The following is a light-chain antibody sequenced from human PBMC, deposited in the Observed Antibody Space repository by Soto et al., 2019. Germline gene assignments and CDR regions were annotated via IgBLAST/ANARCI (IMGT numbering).Light chain of an antibody. CDR3: QQFNTSPWT. CDR1: QSIDTW. V-gene: IGKV1-5*03. Sequence: DIQMTQSSSTLSASVGDRVTITCRASQSIDTWLAWHQQKPGQAPKLLISKASSLESGVPSRFSGSGSGTEFTLTISSLQPDDFATYYCQQFNTSPWTFGQGTKVDI. J-gene: IGKJ1*01. CDR2: KAS.